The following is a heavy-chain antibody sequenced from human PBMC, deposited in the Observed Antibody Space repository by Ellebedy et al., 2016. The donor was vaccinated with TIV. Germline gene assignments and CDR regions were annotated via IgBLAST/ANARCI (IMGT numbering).Heavy chain of an antibody. D-gene: IGHD2-2*01. CDR3: AKKVAPATATYGMDV. CDR1: GFTFNSYG. CDR2: ISYDGTAK. J-gene: IGHJ6*02. V-gene: IGHV3-30*18. Sequence: GESLKISCAASGFTFNSYGMHWVRQAPGKGLEWVAVISYDGTAKYYADSVKGRFTISRDNSKNTLYLQMNSLRAEDTAVYYCAKKVAPATATYGMDVWGQGTTVTVS.